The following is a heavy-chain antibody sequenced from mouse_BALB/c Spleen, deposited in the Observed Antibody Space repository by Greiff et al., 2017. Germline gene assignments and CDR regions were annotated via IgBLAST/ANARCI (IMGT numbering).Heavy chain of an antibody. D-gene: IGHD2-4*01. CDR2: IDPSDSET. V-gene: IGHV1S126*01. J-gene: IGHJ3*01. CDR1: GYSFTSYW. CDR3: ARVYYDYEIAY. Sequence: VQLQQSGPQLVRPGASVKISCKASGYSFTSYWMHWVKQRPGQGLEWIGMIDPSDSETRLNQKFKDKATLTVDKSSSTAYMQLSSPTSEDSAVYYCARVYYDYEIAYWGQGTLVTVSA.